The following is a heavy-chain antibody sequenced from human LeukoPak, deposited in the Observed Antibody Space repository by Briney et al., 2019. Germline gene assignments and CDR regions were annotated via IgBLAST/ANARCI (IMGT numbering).Heavy chain of an antibody. Sequence: PGGSLRLSCAASGFTFDDSGMTWVRQAPGKGLEWVSGTNWNGRSTGYADSVKGRFTISRDNAKNSLYLQMNSQSAADTAVYYCAKGGWSTSLDFWGQGTLVTVSS. V-gene: IGHV3-20*04. J-gene: IGHJ4*02. D-gene: IGHD2-15*01. CDR3: AKGGWSTSLDF. CDR2: TNWNGRST. CDR1: GFTFDDSG.